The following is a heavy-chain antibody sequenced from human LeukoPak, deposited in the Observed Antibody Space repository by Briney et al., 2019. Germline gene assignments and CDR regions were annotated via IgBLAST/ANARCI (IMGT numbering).Heavy chain of an antibody. CDR2: ISDTGSTI. Sequence: PGGSLRLSCAASGFTFSSYELNWVRQAPGKGLEWVSYISDTGSTIYYADSVEGRFTISRDNAKNSLYLQMNSLRAEDTAVYYCARTVAPAAAYYYMDVWGKGTTVTVSS. V-gene: IGHV3-48*03. J-gene: IGHJ6*03. D-gene: IGHD2-2*01. CDR1: GFTFSSYE. CDR3: ARTVAPAAAYYYMDV.